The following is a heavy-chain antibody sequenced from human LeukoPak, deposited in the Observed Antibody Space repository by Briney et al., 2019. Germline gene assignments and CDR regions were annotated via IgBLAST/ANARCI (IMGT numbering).Heavy chain of an antibody. V-gene: IGHV3-7*01. J-gene: IGHJ4*02. D-gene: IGHD5-24*01. Sequence: GRSLRLSCAASGFTFSSYWMSWVRQAPGKGLEWVANIKQDGSEKYYVDSVKGRFTISRDNAKNSLYLQMNSLRAEDTAVYYCARGRDGYNSDYFDYWGQGTLVTVSS. CDR3: ARGRDGYNSDYFDY. CDR2: IKQDGSEK. CDR1: GFTFSSYW.